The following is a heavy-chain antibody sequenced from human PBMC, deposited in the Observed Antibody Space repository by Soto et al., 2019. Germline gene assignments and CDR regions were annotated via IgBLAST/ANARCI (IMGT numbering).Heavy chain of an antibody. J-gene: IGHJ4*02. CDR3: ASAAGAYDN. Sequence: GGSLRLSCAASGLRFSIYGMHWVRQAPGKGLEWVAVIWSDGSNKYYADSVKGRFTISRDNSKNTVYLQMNSLRVEDTAVYYCASAAGAYDNWGQGALVTSPQ. CDR1: GLRFSIYG. V-gene: IGHV3-33*03. CDR2: IWSDGSNK. D-gene: IGHD1-26*01.